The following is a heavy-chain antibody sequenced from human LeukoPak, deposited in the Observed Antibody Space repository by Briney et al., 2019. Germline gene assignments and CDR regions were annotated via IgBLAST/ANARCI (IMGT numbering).Heavy chain of an antibody. CDR3: AKTAKYYYGSETYYFFEY. Sequence: PSETLSLTCTVSGGSISRYYWSWIRQHPGNGLEWIGYISYTGSTTYNSSLKSRLTISLDTSQNQFSLKLTSVTPADTAVYYCAKTAKYYYGSETYYFFEYWGQGTLVTVSS. J-gene: IGHJ4*02. CDR2: ISYTGST. V-gene: IGHV4-59*01. D-gene: IGHD3-10*01. CDR1: GGSISRYY.